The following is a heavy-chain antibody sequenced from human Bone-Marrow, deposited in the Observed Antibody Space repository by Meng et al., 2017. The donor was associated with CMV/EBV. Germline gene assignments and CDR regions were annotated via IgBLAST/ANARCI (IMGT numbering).Heavy chain of an antibody. J-gene: IGHJ3*02. CDR1: GGSISSGDYY. Sequence: SETLSLTCTVSGGSISSGDYYWSWIRQPPGKGLEWIGYIYYSGSTYYNPSLKSRVTISVDTSKNQFSLKLSSVTAADTAVYYCARGRGGSGAFDIWGQGTMVTVSS. CDR2: IYYSGST. CDR3: ARGRGGSGAFDI. V-gene: IGHV4-30-4*08.